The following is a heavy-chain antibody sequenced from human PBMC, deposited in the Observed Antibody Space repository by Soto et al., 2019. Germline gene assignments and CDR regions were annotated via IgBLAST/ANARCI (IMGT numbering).Heavy chain of an antibody. D-gene: IGHD6-19*01. CDR3: ARVAETGNWFDL. V-gene: IGHV1-2*02. CDR1: GYTFTDYY. CDR2: INPNSGGT. J-gene: IGHJ5*02. Sequence: ASVKVSCKASGYTFTDYYMHWVRQASGQGLEWMGWINPNSGGTKFAQKFQGRVTMARDTSFSTAYMELRRLTSDDTAVYYCARVAETGNWFDLWGPGTLVTVSS.